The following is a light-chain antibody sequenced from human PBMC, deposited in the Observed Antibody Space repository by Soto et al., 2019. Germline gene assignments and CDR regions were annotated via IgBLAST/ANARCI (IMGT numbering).Light chain of an antibody. CDR1: LSVSNY. V-gene: IGKV3-11*01. J-gene: IGKJ4*01. CDR3: QPRSNWPLLT. CDR2: DAS. Sequence: EIVLTQSPATLSLSPGERATLSCRASLSVSNYLAWYQQKPGQAPRLLIYDASNRATGIPARFSGSGSGTDFTLTISSLEPEDFVVYYCQPRSNWPLLTFGGGTKVEIK.